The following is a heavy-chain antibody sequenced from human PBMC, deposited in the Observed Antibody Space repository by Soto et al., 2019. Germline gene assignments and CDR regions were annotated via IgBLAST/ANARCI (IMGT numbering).Heavy chain of an antibody. CDR3: ARARDVLLWFGELLGYYYYGMDV. CDR2: INHSGST. D-gene: IGHD3-10*01. J-gene: IGHJ6*02. V-gene: IGHV4-34*01. Sequence: SETLSLTCAVYGGSFSGYYWSWIRQPPGKGLEWIGEINHSGSTNYNPSLKSRVTISVDTSKNQFSLKLSSVTAADTAVYYCARARDVLLWFGELLGYYYYGMDVWGQGTTVTV. CDR1: GGSFSGYY.